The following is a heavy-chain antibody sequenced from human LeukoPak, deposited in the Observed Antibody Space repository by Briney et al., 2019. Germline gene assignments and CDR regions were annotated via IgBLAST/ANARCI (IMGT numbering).Heavy chain of an antibody. J-gene: IGHJ4*02. CDR3: ARDIREVGESHYFDY. D-gene: IGHD1-26*01. Sequence: ASVKVSCKASGYTFSTYDINWVRQATGQGLEWMGWMNPNSGNTGFAQKFQGRATITRDTSISTAYMELSSLRSEDTAVYYCARDIREVGESHYFDYWGQGTLVTVTS. CDR1: GYTFSTYD. CDR2: MNPNSGNT. V-gene: IGHV1-8*03.